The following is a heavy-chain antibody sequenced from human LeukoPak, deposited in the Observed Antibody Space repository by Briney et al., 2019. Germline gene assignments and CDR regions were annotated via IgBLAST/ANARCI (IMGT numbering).Heavy chain of an antibody. CDR1: GFIFTSHG. Sequence: GGSLRLSCVSSGFIFTSHGMQWVRQAPGKGLEWVAVIGHDGSNQNYVDSVKGRFTVSRDNSKNTVYLHMNSLRAEDTAVYYCARKVYHRFDYWGQGTLVTVSS. CDR3: ARKVYHRFDY. D-gene: IGHD2-2*01. J-gene: IGHJ4*02. V-gene: IGHV3-33*01. CDR2: IGHDGSNQ.